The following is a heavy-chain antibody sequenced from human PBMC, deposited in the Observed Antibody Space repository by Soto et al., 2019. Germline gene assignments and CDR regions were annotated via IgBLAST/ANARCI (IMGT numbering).Heavy chain of an antibody. J-gene: IGHJ4*02. D-gene: IGHD6-13*01. CDR1: GGSISSSNW. Sequence: PSETLSLTCAVSGGSISSSNWWSWVRQPPGKGLEWIGEIYHSGSTNYNPSLKSRVTISVDKSKNQFSLKLSSVTAADTAVYYCAWIIHKQQLSLAFDDWGQGTLVTVS. V-gene: IGHV4-4*02. CDR3: AWIIHKQQLSLAFDD. CDR2: IYHSGST.